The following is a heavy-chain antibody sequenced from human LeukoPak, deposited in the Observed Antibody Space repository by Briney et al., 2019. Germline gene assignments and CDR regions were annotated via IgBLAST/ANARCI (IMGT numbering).Heavy chain of an antibody. V-gene: IGHV4-38-2*01. CDR3: ARVGGDDSTGHYSVDY. J-gene: IGHJ4*02. CDR2: LHHSGST. D-gene: IGHD3-22*01. Sequence: SETLSLTCALSGYSITSVYWWGWIRQTPGRGLEWIGSLHHSGSTSYNPSLKSRVTISDDTSKNQFSLRLSSVTAADTAVYYCARVGGDDSTGHYSVDYWGQGTLVTVSS. CDR1: GYSITSVYW.